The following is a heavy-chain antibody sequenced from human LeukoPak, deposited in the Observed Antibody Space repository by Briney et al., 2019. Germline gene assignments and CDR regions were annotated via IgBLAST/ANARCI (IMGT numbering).Heavy chain of an antibody. CDR3: GSPRTFSGRNVLDM. CDR1: GFTFSTYW. J-gene: IGHJ3*02. CDR2: INSDGRTT. D-gene: IGHD3-10*02. V-gene: IGHV3-74*01. Sequence: PGGSLRLSCAAAGFTFSTYWMHWVRQVPGKGLVWVSRINSDGRTTGYADSAKGRFTISRDNAKNTLYLQMNSLRVEDTAVYYCGSPRTFSGRNVLDMWGQGTMVTVSS.